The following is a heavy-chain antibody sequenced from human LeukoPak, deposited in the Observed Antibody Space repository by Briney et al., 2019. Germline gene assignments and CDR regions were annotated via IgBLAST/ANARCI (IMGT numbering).Heavy chain of an antibody. CDR2: FDPEDGET. V-gene: IGHV1-24*01. CDR1: GYTLTELS. CDR3: TTDRSMVRGVIRGGFDP. D-gene: IGHD3-10*01. Sequence: ASVKVSCKVSGYTLTELSMHWVRQAPGKGLEWMGGFDPEDGETIYAQKFQGRVTMTEDTSTDTAYMELSSLRSEDTAVYYCTTDRSMVRGVIRGGFDPWGQGTLVTVSS. J-gene: IGHJ5*02.